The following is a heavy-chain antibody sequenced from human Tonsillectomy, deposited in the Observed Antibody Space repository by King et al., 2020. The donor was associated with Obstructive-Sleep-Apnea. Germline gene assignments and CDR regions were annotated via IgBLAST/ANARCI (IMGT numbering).Heavy chain of an antibody. CDR1: GFTFDDYA. CDR3: AKNLGYGLRYCDL. V-gene: IGHV3-9*01. D-gene: IGHD3-10*01. Sequence: VQLVESGGGLVQPGRSLRLSCAASGFTFDDYAMHWVRQAPGKGLEWVSGSSWNSGSIDYADSVEGRFTISRDNAKNSLYLQMNNLKTEDTALYYCAKNLGYGLRYCDLWGRGTLVTVSS. CDR2: SSWNSGSI. J-gene: IGHJ2*01.